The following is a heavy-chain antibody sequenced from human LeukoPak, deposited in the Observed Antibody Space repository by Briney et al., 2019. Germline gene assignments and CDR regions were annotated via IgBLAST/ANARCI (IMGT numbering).Heavy chain of an antibody. V-gene: IGHV1-18*01. Sequence: ASVKVSCKASGYTFTSHGISWVRQAPGQGLEWMGWISTYNGNTNYAQKLQGRVSMTTDTSTSTAYMDLRSLRSDDTAVYYCARGGHYYGSGSYYLDYWGQGNLVTVSS. CDR1: GYTFTSHG. CDR3: ARGGHYYGSGSYYLDY. CDR2: ISTYNGNT. D-gene: IGHD3-10*01. J-gene: IGHJ4*02.